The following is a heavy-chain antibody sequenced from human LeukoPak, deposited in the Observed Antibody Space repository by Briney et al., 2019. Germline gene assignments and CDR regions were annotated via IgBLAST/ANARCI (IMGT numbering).Heavy chain of an antibody. J-gene: IGHJ4*02. CDR2: IYYSGST. Sequence: RTSETLSLTCTVSGGSISGYYWSWIRQPPGKGLEWIGYIYYSGSTNYNPSLKSRVTISVDTSKNQFSLKLSSVTAADTAVYYCARDVPGGYWDQGTLVTVSS. V-gene: IGHV4-59*01. CDR3: ARDVPGGY. D-gene: IGHD2-2*01. CDR1: GGSISGYY.